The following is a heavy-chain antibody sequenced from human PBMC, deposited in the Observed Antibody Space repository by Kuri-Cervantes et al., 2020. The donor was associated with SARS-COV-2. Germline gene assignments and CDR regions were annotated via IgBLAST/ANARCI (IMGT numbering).Heavy chain of an antibody. Sequence: GGSLRLSCKGSGYNFTSYWIGWVRQMPGKGLEWMGIIYPGDSDTRYSPSFQGQVTISADKSISTAYLQWSSLKASDTAMYYCARSAAPNAFDIWGQGTMVTVSS. CDR1: GYNFTSYW. V-gene: IGHV5-51*01. J-gene: IGHJ3*02. CDR2: IYPGDSDT. D-gene: IGHD6-25*01. CDR3: ARSAAPNAFDI.